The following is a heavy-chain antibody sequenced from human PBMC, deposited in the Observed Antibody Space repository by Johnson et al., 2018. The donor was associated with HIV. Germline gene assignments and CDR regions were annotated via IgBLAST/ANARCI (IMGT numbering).Heavy chain of an antibody. J-gene: IGHJ3*02. Sequence: MQLVESGGGLVQPGVSLRLSCAASGFTFSSYWMSWVRQAPGKGLEWVANIKQDGSEKYYVDSVKGRFTISRDNAKNSLYLQMNSLRAEDTAVYYCARGPYDYVWGSYRFIGAFDIWGQGTMVTVSS. CDR2: IKQDGSEK. V-gene: IGHV3-7*01. D-gene: IGHD3-16*02. CDR3: ARGPYDYVWGSYRFIGAFDI. CDR1: GFTFSSYW.